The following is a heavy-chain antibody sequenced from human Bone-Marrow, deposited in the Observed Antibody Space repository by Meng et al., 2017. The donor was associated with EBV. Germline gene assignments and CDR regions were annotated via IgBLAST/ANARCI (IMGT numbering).Heavy chain of an antibody. CDR3: ASESGRGYTPDY. J-gene: IGHJ4*02. Sequence: QVKVGQLGAGVKKPGSQVKVSCKTSGGTFNSDAISWVRQAPGQGLEWMGGLIPMLGAPNLAQKFQDRVTIIADKSTSTHYMELSSLRSDDTAVYYCASESGRGYTPDYWGRGTLVTVSS. D-gene: IGHD3-10*01. CDR1: GGTFNSDA. V-gene: IGHV1-69*06. CDR2: LIPMLGAP.